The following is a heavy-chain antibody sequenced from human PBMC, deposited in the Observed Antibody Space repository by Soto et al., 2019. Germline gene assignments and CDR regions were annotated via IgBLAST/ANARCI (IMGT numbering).Heavy chain of an antibody. J-gene: IGHJ5*02. V-gene: IGHV3-23*01. D-gene: IGHD1-26*01. CDR2: VSSTGRRT. CDR1: VFPFGANA. CDR3: ATEMGATQGPFDT. Sequence: EVQVLESGGGLVQPGGSLRLSCVVSVFPFGANAMRWVRQAPGKGLEWVSGVSSTGRRTSYADSVKGRFNISRDNSENTVYLQMNSLRVEDTAVYYCATEMGATQGPFDTWGQGTLVTVSS.